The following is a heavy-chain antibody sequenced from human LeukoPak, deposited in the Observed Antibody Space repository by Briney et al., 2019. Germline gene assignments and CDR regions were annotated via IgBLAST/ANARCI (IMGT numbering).Heavy chain of an antibody. CDR1: GFTVSSNY. J-gene: IGHJ4*02. CDR3: ARDACGGDCYGLDY. CDR2: IYSGGST. V-gene: IGHV3-53*01. Sequence: GESLKISCAASGFTVSSNYMSWVRQAPGKGLEWVSVIYSGGSTYYADSVKGRFTISRDNSKNTLYLQMNSLRAEDTAVYYCARDACGGDCYGLDYWGQGTLVTVSS. D-gene: IGHD2-21*02.